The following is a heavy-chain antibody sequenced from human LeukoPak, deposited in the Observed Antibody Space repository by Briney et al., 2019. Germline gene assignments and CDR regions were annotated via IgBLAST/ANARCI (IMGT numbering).Heavy chain of an antibody. CDR1: GFVFSSYS. V-gene: IGHV3-48*01. D-gene: IGHD4-17*01. J-gene: IGHJ4*02. CDR2: LIVGNGNQ. Sequence: GGSLRLSCAASGFVFSSYSMNWVRQAPGKGLEWVSFLIVGNGNQHYADSVKGRFTISRDDAKNSLYLQMNSLRAEDTAVYYCARDRNGGLFDYWGQGTLVTVSS. CDR3: ARDRNGGLFDY.